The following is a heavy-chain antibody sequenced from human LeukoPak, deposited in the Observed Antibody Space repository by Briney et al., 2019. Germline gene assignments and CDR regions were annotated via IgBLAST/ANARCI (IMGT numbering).Heavy chain of an antibody. J-gene: IGHJ3*01. CDR1: GGTFSSYA. D-gene: IGHD5-24*01. V-gene: IGHV1-69*04. CDR2: IIPIFGIT. Sequence: SSVTVSCKASGGTFSSYAINWVRQPPGQGREWMGRIIPIFGITKYALKFQGRVRITADKSTSTVYMELSRLRSEDTAVYYCARDREEMPTQWEAFDFWGQGTMVTVSS. CDR3: ARDREEMPTQWEAFDF.